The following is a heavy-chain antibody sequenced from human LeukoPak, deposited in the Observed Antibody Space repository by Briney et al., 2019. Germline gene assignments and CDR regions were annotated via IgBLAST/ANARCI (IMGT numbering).Heavy chain of an antibody. Sequence: ASVKVSCKASGYTFTSYYIHWVRQAPGQGLEWVGLINPDTGGAKYAQKFQGRVTMTRDTSISTACMELSRLTSDDTAVYFCARGEELWFDYWGQGTLVTVSS. V-gene: IGHV1-2*02. CDR3: ARGEELWFDY. CDR2: INPDTGGA. D-gene: IGHD5-18*01. J-gene: IGHJ4*02. CDR1: GYTFTSYY.